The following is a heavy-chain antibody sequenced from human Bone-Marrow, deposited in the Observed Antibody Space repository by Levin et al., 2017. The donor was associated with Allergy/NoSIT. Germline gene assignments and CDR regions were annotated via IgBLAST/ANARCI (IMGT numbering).Heavy chain of an antibody. Sequence: GGSLRLSCAASGFTFSNYVMNWVRQVPGKGLEWVSGISAGGGSAYYGDPVKGRFTISRDNSKNTVYLQMNSLRAEDTATYYCAKDREVTTISSGFDYWGQGNLVTVSS. D-gene: IGHD5-12*01. CDR2: ISAGGGSA. CDR1: GFTFSNYV. J-gene: IGHJ4*02. CDR3: AKDREVTTISSGFDY. V-gene: IGHV3-23*01.